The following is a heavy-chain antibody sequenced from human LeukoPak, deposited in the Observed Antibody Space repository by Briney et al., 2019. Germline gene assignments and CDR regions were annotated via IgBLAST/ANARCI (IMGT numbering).Heavy chain of an antibody. CDR1: GFTFSSYA. D-gene: IGHD3-3*01. CDR3: ARDIAYDFWSGYYSLHYYHYYGMDV. J-gene: IGHJ6*02. Sequence: GGSLRLSCAASGFTFSSYAMHWVRQAPGKGLEWVAVISYDGSNKYYADSVKGRFTISRDNSKNTLYLQMNSLRAEDTAVYYCARDIAYDFWSGYYSLHYYHYYGMDVWGQGTTVTVSS. CDR2: ISYDGSNK. V-gene: IGHV3-30-3*01.